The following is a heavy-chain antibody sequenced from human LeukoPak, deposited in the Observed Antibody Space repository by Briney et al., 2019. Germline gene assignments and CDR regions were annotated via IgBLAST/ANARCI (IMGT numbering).Heavy chain of an antibody. D-gene: IGHD3-9*01. V-gene: IGHV3-23*01. Sequence: GGSLRLSCAGSGFTFSSYAMHWVRQAPGKGLEWVSAITGSGGNTYYADSVKGRFTISRDNSKNTVSLQMNSLRAEDTAVYYCAKWGDYDVLTGYYVSDYWGQGTLVTVSS. J-gene: IGHJ4*02. CDR2: ITGSGGNT. CDR3: AKWGDYDVLTGYYVSDY. CDR1: GFTFSSYA.